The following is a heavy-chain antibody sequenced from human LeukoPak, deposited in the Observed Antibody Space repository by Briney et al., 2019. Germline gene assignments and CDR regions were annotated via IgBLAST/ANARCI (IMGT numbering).Heavy chain of an antibody. CDR2: IYYSGST. Sequence: SETLSLTCTVSGGSISSGDYYWSWIRQPPGKGLEWIGYIYYSGSTYYNPSLKSRVTISVDTSKNQFSLKLSSVTAADTAVYYCARAVYDSSGYYTPFDYWGQGTLVTVSS. CDR1: GGSISSGDYY. CDR3: ARAVYDSSGYYTPFDY. J-gene: IGHJ4*02. D-gene: IGHD3-22*01. V-gene: IGHV4-30-4*01.